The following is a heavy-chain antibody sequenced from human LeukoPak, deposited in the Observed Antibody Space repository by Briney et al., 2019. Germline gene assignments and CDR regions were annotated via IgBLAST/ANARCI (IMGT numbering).Heavy chain of an antibody. Sequence: SETMSLTCAVYGGSFSGYDWSWIRQPPGKGLEWIGEINHSGSTNYNPSLKSRVTISVDTSKNQFSLKLSSVTAADTAVYYCARALAYYYMDVWGKGTTVTVSS. CDR1: GGSFSGYD. CDR3: ARALAYYYMDV. J-gene: IGHJ6*03. V-gene: IGHV4-34*01. CDR2: INHSGST.